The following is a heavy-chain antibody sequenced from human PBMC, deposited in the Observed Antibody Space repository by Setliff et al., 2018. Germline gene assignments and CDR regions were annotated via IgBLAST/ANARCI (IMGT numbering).Heavy chain of an antibody. Sequence: PGESLKISCKGSGYSFSNFWIGWVRQMPGKGLEWMGIIYPGDSHTRYSPSFQGQVTMSAXXSIXTAXXXXXXLXASDTAIYYCARSLVGATYSVYFDYWGQGALVTVSS. D-gene: IGHD1-26*01. V-gene: IGHV5-51*01. CDR1: GYSFSNFW. J-gene: IGHJ4*02. CDR2: IYPGDSHT. CDR3: ARSLVGATYSVYFDY.